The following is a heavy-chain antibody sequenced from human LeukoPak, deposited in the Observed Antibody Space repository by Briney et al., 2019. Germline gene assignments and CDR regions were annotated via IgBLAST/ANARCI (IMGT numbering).Heavy chain of an antibody. J-gene: IGHJ4*02. CDR3: AKSPGLLWFGEWDY. CDR2: ISSSSSYI. D-gene: IGHD3-10*01. V-gene: IGHV3-21*04. CDR1: GFTFSSYS. Sequence: GGSLRLSCAASGFTFSSYSMNWVRQAPGKGLEWVSSISSSSSYIYYADSVKGRFTISRDNAKNSLYLQMNSLRAEDTALYYCAKSPGLLWFGEWDYWGQGTLVTVSS.